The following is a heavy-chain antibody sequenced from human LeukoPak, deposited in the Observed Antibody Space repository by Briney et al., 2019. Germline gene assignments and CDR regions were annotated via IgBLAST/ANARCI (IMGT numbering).Heavy chain of an antibody. CDR2: INPNSGAT. Sequence: ASVKVSCKASGYTFTDYYMLWVRQAPGQGLEWMGWINPNSGATKYAQKFQGRVTMTRDRSISTAYMELSRLRSDDTAVYYCARGSSSWSTFGYWGQGTLVTVSS. V-gene: IGHV1-2*02. CDR3: ARGSSSWSTFGY. D-gene: IGHD6-13*01. CDR1: GYTFTDYY. J-gene: IGHJ4*02.